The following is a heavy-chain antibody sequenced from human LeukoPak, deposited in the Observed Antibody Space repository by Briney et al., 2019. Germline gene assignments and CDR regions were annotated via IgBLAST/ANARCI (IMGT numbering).Heavy chain of an antibody. CDR2: ISSSGSTI. D-gene: IGHD1-1*01. V-gene: IGHV3-11*01. CDR1: GFTFIDYY. J-gene: IGHJ3*02. Sequence: GSLLLSCAASGFTFIDYYMSWIRQAPGKGLEGVSYISSSGSTIYYADSVKGRFTISRDNAKNSLYLQMNSLRAEDTAVYYCASATTGTTTPGAFDIWGQGTMVTVSS. CDR3: ASATTGTTTPGAFDI.